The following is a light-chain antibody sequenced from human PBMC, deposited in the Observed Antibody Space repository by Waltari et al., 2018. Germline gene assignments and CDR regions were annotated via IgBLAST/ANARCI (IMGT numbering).Light chain of an antibody. J-gene: IGKJ5*01. CDR2: DAS. CDR3: QQYNRWHPIT. Sequence: EVVMTQSPATLSVFPGESATLSCRASQTVSSNLAWYQQRPGKAPRLLIFDASTRAPSVPARFSGSGSGTEFTLTIRSLQSEDSAVYYCQQYNRWHPITFGQGTRLEIK. V-gene: IGKV3-15*01. CDR1: QTVSSN.